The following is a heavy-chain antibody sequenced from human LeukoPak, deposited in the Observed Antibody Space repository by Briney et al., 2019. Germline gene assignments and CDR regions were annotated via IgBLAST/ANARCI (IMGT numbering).Heavy chain of an antibody. CDR2: ISAYNGNT. J-gene: IGHJ4*02. V-gene: IGHV1-18*01. Sequence: ASVKVSCKASGYTFTSYGISWVRQAPGQGLEWMGRISAYNGNTNYAQKLQGRVTMTTDTSTSTAHMELRSLRSDDTAVYYCARDRYSSGWYDYWGQGTLVTVSS. D-gene: IGHD6-19*01. CDR3: ARDRYSSGWYDY. CDR1: GYTFTSYG.